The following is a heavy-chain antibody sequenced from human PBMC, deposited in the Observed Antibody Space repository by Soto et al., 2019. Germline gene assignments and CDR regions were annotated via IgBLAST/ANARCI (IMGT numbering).Heavy chain of an antibody. CDR3: ARVVPPPNRNWGLWSGAFDI. Sequence: QVQLQQWGAGLLKPSETLSLTCAVYGGSFSGYYWSWIRQPPGKGLEWMGELNHSGSTNYNPSFKSRVTTSLDTSKNQFFLELTSVAAADTALYYCARVVPPPNRNWGLWSGAFDIWGQGTMVTVSS. CDR1: GGSFSGYY. CDR2: LNHSGST. D-gene: IGHD7-27*01. J-gene: IGHJ3*02. V-gene: IGHV4-34*01.